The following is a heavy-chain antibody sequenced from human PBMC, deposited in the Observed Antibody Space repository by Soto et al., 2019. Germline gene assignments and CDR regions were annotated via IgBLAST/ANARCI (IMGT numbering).Heavy chain of an antibody. J-gene: IGHJ4*02. Sequence: SETLSLTCTVSGGSISSYYWSWIRQPPGNGLEWIGYIYHSGSTNYNPSLKSRVTISVDTSKNQFSLKLSSVTAADTAVYYCARESGSPGYYFDYWGQGTLVTVSS. D-gene: IGHD1-26*01. CDR2: IYHSGST. CDR3: ARESGSPGYYFDY. CDR1: GGSISSYY. V-gene: IGHV4-59*12.